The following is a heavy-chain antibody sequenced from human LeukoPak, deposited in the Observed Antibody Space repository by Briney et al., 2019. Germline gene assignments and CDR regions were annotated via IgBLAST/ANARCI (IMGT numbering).Heavy chain of an antibody. CDR2: LYSDGNT. J-gene: IGHJ4*02. Sequence: PGESLRLSCAASGFTVITNDMTWVRQAPGKGLESVSVLYSDGNTKYADSVQGRFTISRDNSKNTLYLEMNSLSPDDTAVYYCARGVEPLAANTLAYWGQGTLVTVSS. D-gene: IGHD1-14*01. V-gene: IGHV3-53*01. CDR3: ARGVEPLAANTLAY. CDR1: GFTVITND.